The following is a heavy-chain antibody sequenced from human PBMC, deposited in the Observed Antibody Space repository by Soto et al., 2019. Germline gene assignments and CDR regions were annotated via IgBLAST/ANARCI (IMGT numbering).Heavy chain of an antibody. J-gene: IGHJ6*02. V-gene: IGHV1-69*18. D-gene: IGHD3-9*01. CDR2: LIPMFGTT. CDR1: GGTFRRYS. Sequence: QVQLVQSGAEVKTPGSSVKVSCKASGGTFRRYSHNWVRQASAQGRVGMGRLIPMFGTTDYAQRFQGRVTFTADESTSTASMEVTNLTSEDTAVYYCARAVVLTFTRFYDMDVWGQGTTVTVSS. CDR3: ARAVVLTFTRFYDMDV.